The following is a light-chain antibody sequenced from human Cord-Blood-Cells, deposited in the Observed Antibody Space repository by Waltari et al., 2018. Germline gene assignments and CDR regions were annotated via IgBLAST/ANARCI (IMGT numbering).Light chain of an antibody. V-gene: IGKV1-39*01. CDR3: QQSYSTPFT. CDR1: QSISSD. Sequence: DILMRQCQSCLSPTLGDRTNITCRASQSISSDLNWYQQKPGKAPKLLIYAASSLQSGVPSRFSGSGSGTDFTLTISSLQPEDFATYYCQQSYSTPFTFGPGTKVDIK. CDR2: AAS. J-gene: IGKJ3*01.